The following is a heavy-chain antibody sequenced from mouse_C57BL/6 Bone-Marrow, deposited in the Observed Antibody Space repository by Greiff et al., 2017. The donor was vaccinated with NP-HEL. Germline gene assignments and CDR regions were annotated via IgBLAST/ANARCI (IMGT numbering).Heavy chain of an antibody. CDR2: IWSGGST. CDR3: ATTTVVATDYAMDY. V-gene: IGHV2-2*01. CDR1: GFSLTSYG. Sequence: VQGVESGPGLVQPSQSLSITCTVSGFSLTSYGVHWVRQSPGKGLEWLGVIWSGGSTDYNAAFISRLSISKDNSKSQVFFKMNSLQADDTAIYYCATTTVVATDYAMDYWGQGTSVTVSS. D-gene: IGHD1-1*01. J-gene: IGHJ4*01.